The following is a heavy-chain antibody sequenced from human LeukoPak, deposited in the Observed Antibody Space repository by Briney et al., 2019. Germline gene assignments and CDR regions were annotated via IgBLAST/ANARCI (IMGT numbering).Heavy chain of an antibody. D-gene: IGHD4-11*01. Sequence: PSDTLSLTCTASGRSISSFYWSWIRLPPGKGLEGIGYIFYSGSTNYNPSLKSRVTISADTTKNQFSLKLSTVTAADTAVYYCARYSNYYYYMDVWGKGTTVTVSS. CDR1: GRSISSFY. CDR3: ARYSNYYYYMDV. J-gene: IGHJ6*03. V-gene: IGHV4-59*07. CDR2: IFYSGST.